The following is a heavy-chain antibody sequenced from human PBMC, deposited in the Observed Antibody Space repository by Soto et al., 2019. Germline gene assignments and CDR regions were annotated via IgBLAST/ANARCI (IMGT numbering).Heavy chain of an antibody. CDR1: GFTFSSYW. CDR2: IKQDGSEK. D-gene: IGHD2-2*02. J-gene: IGHJ5*02. Sequence: PVGSLRLSCAASGFTFSSYWMSWVRQAPGKGLEWVANIKQDGSEKYYVDSVKGRFTISRDNAKNSLYLQMNNLRAEDTAVYYCASTSCYTCWFDPWGQGTLVTVSS. V-gene: IGHV3-7*03. CDR3: ASTSCYTCWFDP.